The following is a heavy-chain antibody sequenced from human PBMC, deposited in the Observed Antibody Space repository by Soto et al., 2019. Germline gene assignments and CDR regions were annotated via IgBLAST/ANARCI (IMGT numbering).Heavy chain of an antibody. CDR2: INPSGGST. V-gene: IGHV1-46*01. CDR3: ARRASSGWYFDY. CDR1: GYTFTIYY. Sequence: GASVKVSCKASGYTFTIYYMRWVRQAPGQGLEWMGIINPSGGSTSYAQKFQGRVTMTRDTSTSTVYMELSSLRSEDTAVYYCARRASSGWYFDYWGQGTLVTVSS. J-gene: IGHJ4*02. D-gene: IGHD6-19*01.